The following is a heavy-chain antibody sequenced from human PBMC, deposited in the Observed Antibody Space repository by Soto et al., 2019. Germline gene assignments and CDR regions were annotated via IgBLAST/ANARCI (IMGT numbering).Heavy chain of an antibody. CDR3: AKSTTNGGLFTPFDS. J-gene: IGHJ4*02. CDR2: LSGSGTST. V-gene: IGHV3-23*01. CDR1: GFSFVNYA. Sequence: EVQLLESGGGLVQPGGSLRLSCAASGFSFVNYAMNWVRQAPGKGLDWVSGLSGSGTSTYYAASVKGRFTISRDNSRDTLFLQMNILTADDTAVYYCAKSTTNGGLFTPFDSWGQGALVTVSS. D-gene: IGHD1-7*01.